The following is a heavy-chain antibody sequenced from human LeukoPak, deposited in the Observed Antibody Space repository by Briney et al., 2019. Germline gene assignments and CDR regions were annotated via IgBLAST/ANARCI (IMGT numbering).Heavy chain of an antibody. CDR1: GFTFSSYG. D-gene: IGHD4-17*01. CDR3: ATGVNTVTFNWFDP. Sequence: PGGSLRLSCAASGFTFSSYGMHWVRQAPGKGLEWVAVIWYDGSNKYYADSVKGRFTISRDNSKNTLYLQMNSLRAEDTAVYYCATGVNTVTFNWFDPWGQGTLVTVSS. CDR2: IWYDGSNK. J-gene: IGHJ5*02. V-gene: IGHV3-33*01.